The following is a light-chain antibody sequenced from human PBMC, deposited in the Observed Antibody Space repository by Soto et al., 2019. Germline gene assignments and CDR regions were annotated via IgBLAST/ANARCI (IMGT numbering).Light chain of an antibody. J-gene: IGKJ3*01. CDR1: QSIRSW. V-gene: IGKV1-5*03. Sequence: DIQMTQSPSTLSASVGDRVTITCRASQSIRSWLAWYQHKPGEAPKLLIYKASTLDSGVPSRFSGSGSGTDFTLTISSLQPDDFATYYCQQYDQYSLTFGPGTKVEIK. CDR3: QQYDQYSLT. CDR2: KAS.